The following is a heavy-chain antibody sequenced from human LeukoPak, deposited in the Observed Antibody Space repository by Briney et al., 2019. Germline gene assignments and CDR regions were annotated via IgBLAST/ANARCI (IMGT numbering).Heavy chain of an antibody. CDR3: ARVGGSDCSSTSCYQFDP. CDR2: IYYSGST. CDR1: GGSISSGDYY. J-gene: IGHJ5*02. D-gene: IGHD2-2*01. V-gene: IGHV4-30-4*08. Sequence: PSETLSLTCTVSGGSISSGDYYWSWIRQPPGKGLEWIGYIYYSGSTYYNPSLKGRVTISVDTSKNQFSLKLSSVTAADTAVYYCARVGGSDCSSTSCYQFDPWGQGTLVTVSS.